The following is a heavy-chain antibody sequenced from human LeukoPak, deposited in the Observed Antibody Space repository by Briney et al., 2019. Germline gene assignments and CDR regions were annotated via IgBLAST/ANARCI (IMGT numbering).Heavy chain of an antibody. Sequence: SQTLSLTCAISGDSFSSNSVTWNWIRQSPSRGLEWLGRTYYRSTWYNDYAVSVRGRITVNPDTSKNQFSLHLNSVTPEDTAVYYRARRLTQDDFFDPWGQGILVNVSS. V-gene: IGHV6-1*01. CDR2: TYYRSTWYN. J-gene: IGHJ5*02. D-gene: IGHD1-1*01. CDR3: ARRLTQDDFFDP. CDR1: GDSFSSNSVT.